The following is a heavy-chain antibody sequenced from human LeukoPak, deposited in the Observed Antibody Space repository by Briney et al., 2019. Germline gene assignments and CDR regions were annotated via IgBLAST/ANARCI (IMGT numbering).Heavy chain of an antibody. Sequence: ASVKVSCKASGGTFSSYAISWVRQAPGQGLEWMGGIIPIFGTANYAQKFQGRVTITTDESTSTAYMELSSLRSEDTAVYYCARNFPRQLVRNYYYYMDVWGKGTTVTVSS. D-gene: IGHD6-6*01. CDR2: IIPIFGTA. J-gene: IGHJ6*03. CDR1: GGTFSSYA. V-gene: IGHV1-69*05. CDR3: ARNFPRQLVRNYYYYMDV.